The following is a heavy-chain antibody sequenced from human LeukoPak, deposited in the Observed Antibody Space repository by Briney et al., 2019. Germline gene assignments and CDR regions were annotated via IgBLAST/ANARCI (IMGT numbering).Heavy chain of an antibody. Sequence: ASVKVSFKASGYTFTGYYIHWVRQAPGQGLEWMGWINPNSGGTNSAQKFQGRVTMTRDTSINTAYMELNTLRSDDTAVYYCARDWLRGKGYLDYWGQGTLVTVSS. V-gene: IGHV1-2*02. D-gene: IGHD3-16*01. CDR2: INPNSGGT. CDR1: GYTFTGYY. CDR3: ARDWLRGKGYLDY. J-gene: IGHJ4*02.